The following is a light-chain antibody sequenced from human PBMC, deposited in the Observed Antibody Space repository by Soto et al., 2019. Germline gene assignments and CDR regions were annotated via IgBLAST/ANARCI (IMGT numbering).Light chain of an antibody. CDR3: QQSHSTPLT. J-gene: IGKJ4*01. CDR2: TAS. CDR1: QFVSSN. V-gene: IGKV1-39*01. Sequence: DIEMTQSPSSLSASIGDRVTITCRASQFVSSNVDWYQQKPGEAPKVLICTASKLQTGVSSRFSGRGYGTAFSLTISSLQAEDAATYYCQQSHSTPLTFGGGTKVQIK.